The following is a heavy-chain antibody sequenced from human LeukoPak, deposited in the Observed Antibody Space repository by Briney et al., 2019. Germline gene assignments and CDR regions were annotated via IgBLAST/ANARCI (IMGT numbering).Heavy chain of an antibody. CDR1: GYTLTELS. Sequence: ASVKVSYKVSGYTLTELSMHWVRQAPGKGREGMGGFDPEDGETIYAQKFQGRVTMTEDTSTDTAYMELSSLRSEDTAVYYCASVNSTNCSGGSCYSAPYYYGMDVWGKGTTVTVSS. CDR3: ASVNSTNCSGGSCYSAPYYYGMDV. CDR2: FDPEDGET. J-gene: IGHJ6*04. V-gene: IGHV1-24*01. D-gene: IGHD2-15*01.